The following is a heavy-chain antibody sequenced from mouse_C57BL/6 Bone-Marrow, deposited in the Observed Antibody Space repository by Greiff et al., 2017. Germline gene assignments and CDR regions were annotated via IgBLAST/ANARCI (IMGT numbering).Heavy chain of an antibody. CDR2: ISSGGDYI. CDR3: TRVLLGCDY. J-gene: IGHJ2*01. D-gene: IGHD4-1*01. CDR1: GFTFSSYA. V-gene: IGHV5-9-1*02. Sequence: EVHLVESGEGLVKPGGSLKLSCAASGFTFSSYAMSWVRQTPEKRLEWVAYISSGGDYIYYADTVKGRFTISRDNARNTLYLQMSSLKSEDAAMYYCTRVLLGCDYWGQGTTLTVSA.